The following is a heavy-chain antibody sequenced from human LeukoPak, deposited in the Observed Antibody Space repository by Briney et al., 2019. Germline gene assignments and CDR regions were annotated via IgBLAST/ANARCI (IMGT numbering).Heavy chain of an antibody. CDR3: TTDLNYYDPSGYPF. CDR1: GFTFSSHA. Sequence: GGSLKLSCAASGFTFSSHAMSWVRQAPGKGLEWVSAISGSGGGTNYADSGKGRFTISRDNSKNTLYLQMNSLRAEDTAVYYCTTDLNYYDPSGYPFWGQGTLL. D-gene: IGHD3-16*01. V-gene: IGHV3-23*01. J-gene: IGHJ4*02. CDR2: ISGSGGGT.